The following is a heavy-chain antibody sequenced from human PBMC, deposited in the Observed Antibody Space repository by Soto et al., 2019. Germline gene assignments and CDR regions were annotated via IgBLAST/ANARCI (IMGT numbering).Heavy chain of an antibody. CDR1: GYTFTSYG. J-gene: IGHJ4*02. D-gene: IGHD6-19*01. CDR2: TSAYNGNT. Sequence: QVQLVQSGAEVKKPGASVKVSCKASGYTFTSYGISWLRQAPGPGLEWGGVTSAYNGNTNYAQKLQGRVTMTTDTSTSTAYMELRSLRSDDTAVYYCARDGRSGWFSPFIRGNSIDYWGQGTLVTVSS. CDR3: ARDGRSGWFSPFIRGNSIDY. V-gene: IGHV1-18*01.